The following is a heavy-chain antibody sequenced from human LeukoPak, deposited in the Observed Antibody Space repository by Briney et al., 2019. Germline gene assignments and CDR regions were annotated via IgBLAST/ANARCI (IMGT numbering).Heavy chain of an antibody. D-gene: IGHD3-22*01. J-gene: IGHJ6*03. CDR2: ISGSGVST. CDR1: GFTFSSYA. Sequence: GGSLRLSCAVSGFTFSSYAMRWVRQAPGKGLEWVSGISGSGVSTYYADSVKGRFTISRDNSKNTLYLQMNSLRSEDTAVYYCASDPHETYYYDSSPHYYYYMDVWGKGTTVTVSS. V-gene: IGHV3-23*01. CDR3: ASDPHETYYYDSSPHYYYYMDV.